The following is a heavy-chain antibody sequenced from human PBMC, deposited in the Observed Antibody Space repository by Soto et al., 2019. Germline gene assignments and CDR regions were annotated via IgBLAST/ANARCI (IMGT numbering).Heavy chain of an antibody. CDR1: GFTFSDYY. D-gene: IGHD6-19*01. J-gene: IGHJ6*02. CDR2: ISTSGSTI. CDR3: ARDDIAVAGISTYYYYGMDV. Sequence: GRSLILSCAASGFTFSDYYMSWIRQAPGKGLEWVSYISTSGSTIYYADSVKGRFTISRDNAKNSLSLQMNSLRAEDTAVYYCARDDIAVAGISTYYYYGMDVWGQGTTVTVSS. V-gene: IGHV3-11*01.